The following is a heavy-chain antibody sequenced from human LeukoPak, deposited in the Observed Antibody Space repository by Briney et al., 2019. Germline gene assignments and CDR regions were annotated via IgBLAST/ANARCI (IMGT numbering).Heavy chain of an antibody. CDR1: GGSISSSSYY. V-gene: IGHV4-39*07. CDR3: ARVGVDYSGNIIKYFFDY. CDR2: IHYSGST. Sequence: PSETLSLTCTVSGGSISSSSYYWAWIRQPPGKGLEWIGRIHYSGSTYYNPSLQSRVTISIDTSKNQFSLKLSPVTAADTAVYYCARVGVDYSGNIIKYFFDYWGQGTLVTVSS. D-gene: IGHD4-23*01. J-gene: IGHJ4*02.